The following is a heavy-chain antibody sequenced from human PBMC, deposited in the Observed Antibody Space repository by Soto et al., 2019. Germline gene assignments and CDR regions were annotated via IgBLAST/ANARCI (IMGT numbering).Heavy chain of an antibody. CDR3: AKEMGATSDRLGYFDY. CDR1: GFTFSSYA. D-gene: IGHD1-26*01. Sequence: EVQLLESGGGLVQPGGSLRLSCAASGFTFSSYAMSWVRQAPGKGLEWVSVISGSSGTTYYADSVKGRFTISRDNSKNTLYLQMNSLRADDTAVYYCAKEMGATSDRLGYFDYWGQGTLVTVSS. V-gene: IGHV3-23*01. J-gene: IGHJ4*02. CDR2: ISGSSGTT.